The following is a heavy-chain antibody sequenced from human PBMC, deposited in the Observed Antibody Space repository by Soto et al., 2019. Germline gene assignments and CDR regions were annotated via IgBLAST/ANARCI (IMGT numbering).Heavy chain of an antibody. CDR3: TRDIGGKGAY. Sequence: GGSLRLSCAASGFTFSSYWMHWVRQVPGKGLLWVSRIDEYGSTINYADSVKGRFTISRDNAKNTLYLEMNSLRAEDTALYYCTRDIGGKGAYWGQGILVTVSS. D-gene: IGHD3-10*01. CDR2: IDEYGSTI. V-gene: IGHV3-74*01. J-gene: IGHJ4*02. CDR1: GFTFSSYW.